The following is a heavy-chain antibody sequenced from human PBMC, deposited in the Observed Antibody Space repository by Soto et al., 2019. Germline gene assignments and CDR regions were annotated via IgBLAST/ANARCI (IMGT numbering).Heavy chain of an antibody. CDR3: AREGFGDNSGDNCFDP. D-gene: IGHD3-10*01. V-gene: IGHV4-31*03. J-gene: IGHJ5*02. CDR2: IYYSGST. CDR1: GGSISSGGYY. Sequence: QVQLQESGPGLVKPSQTLSLTCTVSGGSISSGGYYWSWIRQHPGKGLEWIGYIYYSGSTYYNPSLKSRVPISVDTSKNQFSLKLSSVTAADTAVYYCAREGFGDNSGDNCFDPWGQGTLVTVSS.